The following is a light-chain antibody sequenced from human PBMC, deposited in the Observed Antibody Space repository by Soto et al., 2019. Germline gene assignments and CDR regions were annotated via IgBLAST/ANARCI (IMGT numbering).Light chain of an antibody. V-gene: IGKV1-5*01. CDR2: AAS. CDR1: QDITTW. J-gene: IGKJ1*01. Sequence: DIQMAQSPSSVSAFVGDRVAVTCRASQDITTWLAWYQKKPGEAPRLLIYAASSLYSGVPSRFSGSGSGTEFTLTISSLQPDDFATYYCQQYNSYSVTFGQGTKVDIK. CDR3: QQYNSYSVT.